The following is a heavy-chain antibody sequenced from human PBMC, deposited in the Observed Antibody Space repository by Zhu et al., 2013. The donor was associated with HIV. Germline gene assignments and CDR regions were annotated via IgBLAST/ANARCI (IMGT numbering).Heavy chain of an antibody. CDR2: ISVYKGDT. CDR1: GNTLNSFG. CDR3: AASPGESGHYYGLDV. J-gene: IGHJ6*02. D-gene: IGHD3-10*01. Sequence: QVQLVQSGAEVKKPGASVQVSCKASGNTLNSFGFNWVRQAPGQGLEWMGWISVYKGDTKFAPKLQGRVTMTTDTSTTTAYMELRNLRSDDTAVYYCAASPGESGHYYGLDVWGQGTTVTVSS. V-gene: IGHV1-18*01.